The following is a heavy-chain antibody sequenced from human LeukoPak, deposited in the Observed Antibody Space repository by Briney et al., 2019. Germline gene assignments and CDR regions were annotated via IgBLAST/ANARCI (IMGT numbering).Heavy chain of an antibody. CDR2: ISSSSSYI. CDR1: GFTFSSYS. J-gene: IGHJ4*02. CDR3: ARVGIAVAGNYYFDY. D-gene: IGHD6-19*01. V-gene: IGHV3-21*01. Sequence: GGSLRLSCAASGFTFSSYSMNWVRQAPGKGLEWVSSISSSSSYIYYADSVKGRFTISRDNAKNSLYLQMNSLRAEDTAVYYCARVGIAVAGNYYFDYWGQGTLVTISS.